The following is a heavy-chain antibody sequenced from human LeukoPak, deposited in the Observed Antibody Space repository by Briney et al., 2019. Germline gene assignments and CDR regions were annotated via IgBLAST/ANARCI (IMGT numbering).Heavy chain of an antibody. J-gene: IGHJ4*02. CDR1: GFTFSTYW. D-gene: IGHD1-26*01. CDR3: ARHSGTYFDY. CDR2: IKQDGSEK. Sequence: PGGSLRLSCAASGFTFSTYWMTWVRQAPGKGLEWVANIKQDGSEKYYVDSVKGRFTISRDNAKNSLYLQMNSLTAEDTAVYFCARHSGTYFDYWGQGTLVTVSS. V-gene: IGHV3-7*01.